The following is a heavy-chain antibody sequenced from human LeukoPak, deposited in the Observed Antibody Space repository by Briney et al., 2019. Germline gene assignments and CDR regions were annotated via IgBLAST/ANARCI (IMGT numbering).Heavy chain of an antibody. D-gene: IGHD3-3*01. CDR3: ARSRNYYDFWSGYNYYYYGMDV. CDR1: GGTLSSYA. Sequence: SVTVSCKASGGTLSSYAISWVRQAPGQGLEWMGGIIPIFGTANYAQKFQGRVTITADESTSTAYMELSSLRSEDTAVYYCARSRNYYDFWSGYNYYYYGMDVWGQGTTVTVSS. J-gene: IGHJ6*02. CDR2: IIPIFGTA. V-gene: IGHV1-69*01.